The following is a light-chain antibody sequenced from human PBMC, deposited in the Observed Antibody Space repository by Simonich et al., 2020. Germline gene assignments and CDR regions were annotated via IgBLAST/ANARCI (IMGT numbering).Light chain of an antibody. CDR1: QCVLYSSNNKNY. CDR3: QQYYSTPFT. J-gene: IGKJ3*01. V-gene: IGKV4-1*01. CDR2: CAS. Sequence: DIVMTQPPDSLAVSLGERATINCKSSQCVLYSSNNKNYLAWYQQKPGQPPKLLIYCASTRESGVPDRVSGSGSGTDFTLTISSLQAEDVAVYYCQQYYSTPFTFGPGTKVDIK.